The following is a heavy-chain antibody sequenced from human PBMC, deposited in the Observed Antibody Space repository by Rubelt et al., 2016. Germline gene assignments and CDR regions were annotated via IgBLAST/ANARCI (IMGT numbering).Heavy chain of an antibody. V-gene: IGHV4-59*01. J-gene: IGHJ6*02. CDR2: IHYSGRA. CDR1: GFTFSRYA. CDR3: VRFPGGYSNWGMRDFYYGMDI. D-gene: IGHD7-27*01. Sequence: GLVQPGGSLRVSCAASGFTFSRYAMNWVRQAPGKGLEWVGYIHYSGRAYYNPSLKSRVSILVDTSKNHFSLRVASVTAADTAVYYCVRFPGGYSNWGMRDFYYGMDIWGQGTTVTVSS.